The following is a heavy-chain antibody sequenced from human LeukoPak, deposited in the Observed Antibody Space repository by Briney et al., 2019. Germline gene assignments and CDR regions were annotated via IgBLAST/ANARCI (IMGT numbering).Heavy chain of an antibody. CDR1: GGSISSSSYY. D-gene: IGHD3-3*01. Sequence: SETLSLTCTVSGGSISSSSYYWGWIRQPPGKGLEWIGSIYYSGSTYYNPSLKSRVTISVDTSKNQFSLKLSSVTAADTAVYYCARRVTIFGVVAHFDAFDIWGQGTMVTVSS. V-gene: IGHV4-39*01. CDR2: IYYSGST. J-gene: IGHJ3*02. CDR3: ARRVTIFGVVAHFDAFDI.